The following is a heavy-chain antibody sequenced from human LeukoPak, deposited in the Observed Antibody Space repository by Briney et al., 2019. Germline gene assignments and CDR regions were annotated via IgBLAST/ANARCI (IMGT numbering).Heavy chain of an antibody. V-gene: IGHV1-69*04. D-gene: IGHD3-16*02. CDR1: GGTSNSHA. CDR3: ATTNDGGSYQWGDFFDF. CDR2: IIPNLGTT. J-gene: IGHJ4*02. Sequence: SVTVSCKASGGTSNSHAISWVRQAPGQGLEWMGRIIPNLGTTNRAQNFQDRVTLTADKSTNTAYMELTSLTSDDTAVYYCATTNDGGSYQWGDFFDFWGQGTLVTVSS.